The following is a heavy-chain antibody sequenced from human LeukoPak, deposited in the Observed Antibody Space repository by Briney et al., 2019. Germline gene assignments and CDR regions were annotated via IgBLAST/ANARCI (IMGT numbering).Heavy chain of an antibody. J-gene: IGHJ6*03. CDR1: GFTFSSYA. CDR3: ANGNRCTSPNCLGYYYFYMDV. Sequence: GGSLRLSCAASGFTFSSYARNWVRQAPGRGLEWVSGFSGSGGTTYYADSVKGRFTISRDNSKNTLYLQMNSLRAEDTAVYYCANGNRCTSPNCLGYYYFYMDVWGKGTTVTVSS. CDR2: FSGSGGTT. V-gene: IGHV3-23*01. D-gene: IGHD2-8*01.